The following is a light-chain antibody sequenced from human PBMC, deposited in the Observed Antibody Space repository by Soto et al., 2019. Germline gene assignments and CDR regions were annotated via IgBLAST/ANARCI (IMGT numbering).Light chain of an antibody. CDR1: NLGAKS. CDR2: DDN. V-gene: IGLV3-21*02. CDR3: QVWDSGSDHVV. J-gene: IGLJ2*01. Sequence: SYELTQPPSVSVAPGQTARIACGGNNLGAKSVHWYQQKPGQAPVLVVYDDNDRPSGIPERFSGSNSGTTATLAISRVVAGDEADYYCQVWDSGSDHVVFGGGTKVTVL.